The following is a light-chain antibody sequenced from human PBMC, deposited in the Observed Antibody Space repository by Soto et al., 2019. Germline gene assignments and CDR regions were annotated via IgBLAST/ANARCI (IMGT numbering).Light chain of an antibody. CDR2: ATS. CDR1: QSVGNN. Sequence: EIVVTQSPATLSVSPGERATLSCRASQSVGNNFAWYQQKPGQAPRLLIFATSPRPTGVQARFSGSGSGTEFTLTISSLQSEDFAVYYCQQYGDWPRTFGGGAKGEIE. J-gene: IGKJ4*01. CDR3: QQYGDWPRT. V-gene: IGKV3-15*01.